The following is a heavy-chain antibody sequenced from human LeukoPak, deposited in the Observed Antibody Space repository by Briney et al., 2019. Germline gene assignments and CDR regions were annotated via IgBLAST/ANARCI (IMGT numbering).Heavy chain of an antibody. CDR2: IYYSGST. V-gene: IGHV4-59*01. CDR3: ARSYGYYFDY. Sequence: AETLSLTCTVAGGSISSYYWSWIRQPPGKGLEWIGYIYYSGSTNYNPSLKSRVTISVDTSKNQFSLKLSSVTAADTAVYYCARSYGYYFDYWGQGTLVTVSS. CDR1: GGSISSYY. D-gene: IGHD4-17*01. J-gene: IGHJ4*02.